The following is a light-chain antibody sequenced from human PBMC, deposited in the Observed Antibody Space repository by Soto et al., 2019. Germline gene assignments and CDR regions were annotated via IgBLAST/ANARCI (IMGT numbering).Light chain of an antibody. CDR2: EVS. Sequence: QSALTQPASVSGSPGQSITISCTGTSSDVGGYNYVSWYQQHPGKAPKLMIYEVSNRPSGVSNRFSVSKSGNTASLTISGLQADDEADYYCSSYTINSTPYVFGTGTKVTVL. V-gene: IGLV2-14*01. CDR1: SSDVGGYNY. J-gene: IGLJ1*01. CDR3: SSYTINSTPYV.